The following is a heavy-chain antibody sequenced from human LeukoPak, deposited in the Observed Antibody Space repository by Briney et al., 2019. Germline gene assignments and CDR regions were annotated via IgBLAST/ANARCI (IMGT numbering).Heavy chain of an antibody. J-gene: IGHJ4*02. CDR2: VSFDGNTT. V-gene: IGHV3-30*09. CDR3: ARFRAATTHFDY. CDR1: GFTFRNYA. D-gene: IGHD1/OR15-1a*01. Sequence: SGGSLRLSCAASGFTFRNYAMYWVRQAPGRGLEWAAVVSFDGNTTFYSDSVKGRFAISRDNSKNTLYLEMNSLRPEDTAVYYCARFRAATTHFDYWGQGTLVTVSS.